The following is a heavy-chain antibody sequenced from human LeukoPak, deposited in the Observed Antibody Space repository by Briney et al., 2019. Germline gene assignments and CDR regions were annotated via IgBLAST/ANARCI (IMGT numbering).Heavy chain of an antibody. CDR1: GGTFSSYA. CDR3: ARDRGWQQFDY. CDR2: IIPIVGIA. J-gene: IGHJ4*01. Sequence: ASVKVSCRASGGTFSSYAISWVRQAPGQGLEWMGRIIPIVGIANYAQKFQGRVTITADKSTSTAYMELSSLRAEDTGVYFCARDRGWQQFDYWGQGTLVTVSS. D-gene: IGHD3-10*01. V-gene: IGHV1-69*04.